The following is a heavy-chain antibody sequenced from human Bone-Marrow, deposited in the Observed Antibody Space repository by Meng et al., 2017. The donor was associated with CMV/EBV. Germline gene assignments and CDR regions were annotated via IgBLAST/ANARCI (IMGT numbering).Heavy chain of an antibody. Sequence: GGSLRLSCAASGFTFSSYSMNWVRQAPGKGLEWVSSISSSSYIYYADSVKGRFTISRDNAKNSLYLQMNSLRAEDTAVYYCASVGATKHYYYYYGMDVWGQGNTVTVAS. D-gene: IGHD1-26*01. CDR2: ISSSSYI. V-gene: IGHV3-21*01. CDR3: ASVGATKHYYYYYGMDV. J-gene: IGHJ6*02. CDR1: GFTFSSYS.